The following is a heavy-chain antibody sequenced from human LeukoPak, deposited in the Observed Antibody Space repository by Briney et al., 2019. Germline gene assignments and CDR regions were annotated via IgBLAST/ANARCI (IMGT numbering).Heavy chain of an antibody. CDR1: GGSISSYY. J-gene: IGHJ3*02. CDR3: AREGETYYYDSSGYSRSAFDI. D-gene: IGHD3-22*01. Sequence: SETLSLTCAVSGGSISSYYWSWIRQPPGKGLEWIGYIYYSGSTNYNPSLKSRVTISVDTSKNQFSLKLSSVTAADTAVYYCAREGETYYYDSSGYSRSAFDIWGQVTMVTVSS. CDR2: IYYSGST. V-gene: IGHV4-59*01.